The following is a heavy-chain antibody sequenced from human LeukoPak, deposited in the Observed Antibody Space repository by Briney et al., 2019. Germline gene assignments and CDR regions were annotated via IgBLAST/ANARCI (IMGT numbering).Heavy chain of an antibody. CDR3: ARVGLYCSSTSCYSFDY. V-gene: IGHV1-46*01. CDR2: INPSGGST. Sequence: ASVKVSCKASGYTFTSYYTHWVRQAPGQGLEWMGIINPSGGSTSYAQKFQGRVTMTRDTSTSTVYMELSSLRSEDTAVYYCARVGLYCSSTSCYSFDYWGQGTQVTVSS. CDR1: GYTFTSYY. D-gene: IGHD2-2*01. J-gene: IGHJ4*02.